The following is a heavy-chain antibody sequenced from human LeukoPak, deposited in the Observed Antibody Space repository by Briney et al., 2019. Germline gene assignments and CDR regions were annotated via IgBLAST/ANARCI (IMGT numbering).Heavy chain of an antibody. CDR2: IYHSGST. V-gene: IGHV4-30-2*01. CDR1: GGSISSGGYS. D-gene: IGHD4-17*01. Sequence: SQTLSLTCAVSGGSISSGGYSWSWIRQPPGNGLEWIGYIYHSGSTYYNPSLKSRVTISVDRSKNQFSLKLSSVTAADTAVYYCARQDYGDYAFDYWGQGTLVTVSS. CDR3: ARQDYGDYAFDY. J-gene: IGHJ4*02.